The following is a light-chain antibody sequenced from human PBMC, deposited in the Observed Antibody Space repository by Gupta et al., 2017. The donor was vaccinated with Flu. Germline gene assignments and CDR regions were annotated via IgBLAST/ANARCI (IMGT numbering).Light chain of an antibody. CDR2: KAS. CDR3: QQENNFPLT. CDR1: QSISSW. V-gene: IGKV1-5*03. J-gene: IGKJ4*01. Sequence: DIQMTQSPSTLSASVGDRVTITCRASQSISSWLAWYQQKPGKAPNLLIYKASRVESGVSSRFSGSGFGTEFTLTISSLQPDDVATYYCQQENNFPLTFGGGTKVEIK.